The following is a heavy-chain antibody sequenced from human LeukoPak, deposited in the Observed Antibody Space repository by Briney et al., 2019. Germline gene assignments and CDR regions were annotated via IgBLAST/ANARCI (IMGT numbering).Heavy chain of an antibody. CDR3: ARVGIYCSSTSCYPGDWFDP. J-gene: IGHJ5*02. V-gene: IGHV1-2*02. D-gene: IGHD2-2*01. Sequence: ASVTVSCKASGYTFTGYYMHWVRQAPGQGLEWMGWINPNSGGTNYAQKFQGRVTITRDTSISTAYMELSRLRSDDTAVYYCARVGIYCSSTSCYPGDWFDPWGQGTLVTVSS. CDR2: INPNSGGT. CDR1: GYTFTGYY.